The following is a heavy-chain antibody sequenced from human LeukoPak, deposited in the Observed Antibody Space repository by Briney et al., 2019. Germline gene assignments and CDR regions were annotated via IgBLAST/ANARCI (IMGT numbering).Heavy chain of an antibody. V-gene: IGHV3-74*01. CDR2: IKSDGSWT. CDR3: VRDGDAYDFDL. Sequence: GGSLRLSCAASGFSISGYWMHWVRQAPGKGLMWVSRIKSDGSWTNYADSVRGRFTISRDNAKNTLFLQMVGLRAEDTAIYYCVRDGDAYDFDLWGQGILVTVSS. J-gene: IGHJ4*02. CDR1: GFSISGYW. D-gene: IGHD5-12*01.